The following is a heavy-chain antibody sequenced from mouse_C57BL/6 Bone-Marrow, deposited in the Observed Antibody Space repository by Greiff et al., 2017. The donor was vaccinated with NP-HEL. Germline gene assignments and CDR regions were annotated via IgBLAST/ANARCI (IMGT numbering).Heavy chain of an antibody. D-gene: IGHD1-1*01. CDR2: IDPENGDT. Sequence: VQLKESGAELVRPGASVKLSCTASGFNIKDDYMPWVKQRPEQGLEWIGWIDPENGDTEYASKFQGKATITADTSYNTAYLQLSSLTSEDTAVYYCTTVYYGSSLYAMDYWGQGTTVTVCS. CDR1: GFNIKDDY. J-gene: IGHJ4*01. V-gene: IGHV14-4*01. CDR3: TTVYYGSSLYAMDY.